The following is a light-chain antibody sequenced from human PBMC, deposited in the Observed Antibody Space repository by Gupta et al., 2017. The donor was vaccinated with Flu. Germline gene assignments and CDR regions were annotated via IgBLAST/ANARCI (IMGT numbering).Light chain of an antibody. V-gene: IGKV4-1*01. Sequence: DTVMTQSPDPLAVSLGERATINCKSSQSVLYTSNNKNYFAWLQHKPGQPPKVLIFWASTRESGVPDRFSGRGSGRYFTLTISGLQAEDVAVYYCQQYYNSPWTFGQGTKVEIK. CDR3: QQYYNSPWT. CDR2: WAS. J-gene: IGKJ1*01. CDR1: QSVLYTSNNKNY.